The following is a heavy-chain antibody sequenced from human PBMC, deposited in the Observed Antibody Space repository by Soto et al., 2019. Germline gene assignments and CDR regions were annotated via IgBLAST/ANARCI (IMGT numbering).Heavy chain of an antibody. Sequence: HPGGSLRLSCAASGFTFNNFAMSWVRQAPGKGLEWVSSISGNGALTYYADSVKGRFTISRDNFNLQMNSLRAEDTAVYYCAKGTGYYDSGAYDYWGQGTLVTVSS. D-gene: IGHD3-22*01. CDR1: GFTFNNFA. V-gene: IGHV3-23*01. CDR2: ISGNGALT. CDR3: AKGTGYYDSGAYDY. J-gene: IGHJ4*01.